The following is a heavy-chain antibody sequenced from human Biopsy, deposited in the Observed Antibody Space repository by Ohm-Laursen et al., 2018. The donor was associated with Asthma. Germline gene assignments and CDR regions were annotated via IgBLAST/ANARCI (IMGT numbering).Heavy chain of an antibody. CDR1: GGSISSDY. Sequence: SETLSLTCSVSGGSISSDYWSWLRQSPGKGLEWIGYIHNSGNTNYNPSLKGRVTISLDTSKNHFSLRLSFVTAADTAVYFCARGQGRGIQLWSLDPWGQGILVTVPS. CDR2: IHNSGNT. CDR3: ARGQGRGIQLWSLDP. V-gene: IGHV4-59*01. D-gene: IGHD5-18*01. J-gene: IGHJ5*02.